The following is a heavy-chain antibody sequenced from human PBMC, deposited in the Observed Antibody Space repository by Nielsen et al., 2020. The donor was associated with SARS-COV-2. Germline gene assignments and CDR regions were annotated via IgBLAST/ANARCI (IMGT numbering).Heavy chain of an antibody. CDR1: GFTFTDFW. CDR3: ARAWNFAVH. J-gene: IGHJ4*02. CDR2: IKQDGSEK. V-gene: IGHV3-7*01. D-gene: IGHD1-7*01. Sequence: GESLKISCAASGFTFTDFWFSWVRQTPGKGLEWVANIKQDGSEKNYVDSVKGRFTISRDNAKSSVYLEMNSLRAEDTAVYYCARAWNFAVHWGQGTLVTVS.